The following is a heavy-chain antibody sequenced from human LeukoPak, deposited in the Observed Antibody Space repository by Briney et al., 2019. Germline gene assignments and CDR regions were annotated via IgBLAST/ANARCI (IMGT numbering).Heavy chain of an antibody. CDR3: ARVELGMVRGVPSWFNP. J-gene: IGHJ5*02. D-gene: IGHD3-10*01. Sequence: SETLSLTCAVYGGSFSGYYWSWLRQPPGKGLEWIGEINHSGSTNYNPSLKSRVTISVATSKNQFSLKLSSVTPANTAVYYCARVELGMVRGVPSWFNPWGEGTLVTVSS. CDR2: INHSGST. CDR1: GGSFSGYY. V-gene: IGHV4-34*01.